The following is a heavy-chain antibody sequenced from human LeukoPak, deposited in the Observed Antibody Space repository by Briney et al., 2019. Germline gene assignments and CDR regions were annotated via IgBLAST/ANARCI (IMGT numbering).Heavy chain of an antibody. J-gene: IGHJ4*02. CDR1: GYSISSGYY. CDR2: IYHSGST. Sequence: SETLSLTCTVSGYSISSGYYWGWIRQPPGQGLEWIGSIYHSGSTYYNPSLKSRVTISVDTSKNQFSLKLSSVTAADTAVYYCARDITLVGATSFDYWGQGTLVTVSS. D-gene: IGHD1-26*01. CDR3: ARDITLVGATSFDY. V-gene: IGHV4-38-2*02.